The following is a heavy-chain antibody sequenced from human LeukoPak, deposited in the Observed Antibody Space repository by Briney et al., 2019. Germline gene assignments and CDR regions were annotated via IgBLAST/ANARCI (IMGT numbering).Heavy chain of an antibody. D-gene: IGHD5-18*01. J-gene: IGHJ5*02. CDR2: INPNSGGT. CDR1: GFTFTAYY. Sequence: ASVKVSCKASGFTFTAYYMHWVRQAPGQGLEWMGWINPNSGGTNYAQKFQGRVTMTRDMSTSTVYMELSSLRSEDTAVYYCARDSIVDTAMNPDWFDPWGQGTLVTVSS. V-gene: IGHV1-2*02. CDR3: ARDSIVDTAMNPDWFDP.